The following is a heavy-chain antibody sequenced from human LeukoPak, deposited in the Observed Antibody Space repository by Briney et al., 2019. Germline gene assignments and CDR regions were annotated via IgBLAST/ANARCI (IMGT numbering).Heavy chain of an antibody. J-gene: IGHJ4*02. Sequence: GASVKVSCKASGYTFTGYYMHWVRQAPGQGLEWMGWINPNSGGTNYAQKFQGRVTMTRDTSISTAYMELSRLRSDDTAVYYCARSLKTYCGGDCYSPGYWGQGTLVTVSS. V-gene: IGHV1-2*02. CDR2: INPNSGGT. CDR1: GYTFTGYY. D-gene: IGHD2-21*02. CDR3: ARSLKTYCGGDCYSPGY.